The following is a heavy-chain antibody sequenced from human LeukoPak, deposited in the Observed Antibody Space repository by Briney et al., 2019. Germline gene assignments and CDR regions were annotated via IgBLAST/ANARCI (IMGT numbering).Heavy chain of an antibody. CDR2: ISPDNGNT. CDR1: GNTFSTYG. CDR3: ARGLRRVVYFQH. Sequence: ASVKVSCKVSGNTFSTYGISWVRQAPGQGLEWMGWISPDNGNTNYAQNLQGRVTLTADTSTSTAYMELSSLRSEDTAVYYCARGLRRVVYFQHWGQGTLVTVSS. V-gene: IGHV1-18*01. D-gene: IGHD3-3*01. J-gene: IGHJ1*01.